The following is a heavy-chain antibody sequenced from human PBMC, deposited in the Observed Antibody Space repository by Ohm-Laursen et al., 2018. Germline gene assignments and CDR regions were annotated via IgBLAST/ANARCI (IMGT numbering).Heavy chain of an antibody. CDR2: ISWNSGSI. CDR1: GFTFSSYA. J-gene: IGHJ4*02. Sequence: SLRLSCAASGFTFSSYAMHWVRQAPGKGLEWVSGISWNSGSIGYADSVKGRFTISRDNAKNTLYLQMNSLRAEDTAVYSCARGISWFGDVLVDYWGQGTLVTVSS. V-gene: IGHV3-9*01. D-gene: IGHD3-10*01. CDR3: ARGISWFGDVLVDY.